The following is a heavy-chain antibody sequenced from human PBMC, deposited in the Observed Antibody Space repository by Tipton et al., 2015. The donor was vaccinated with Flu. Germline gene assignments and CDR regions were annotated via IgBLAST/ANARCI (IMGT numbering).Heavy chain of an antibody. CDR1: GFTFSSYG. D-gene: IGHD6-13*01. CDR2: IWYDGSNK. V-gene: IGHV3-33*06. J-gene: IGHJ4*02. Sequence: RSLRLSCAASGFTFSSYGMHWVRQAPGKGLEWVAVIWYDGSNKYYADSVKGRFTISRDNSKNTLYLQMNSLRAEDTAVYYCAKDRGFSSSWYGANYYFDYWGQGTLVTVSS. CDR3: AKDRGFSSSWYGANYYFDY.